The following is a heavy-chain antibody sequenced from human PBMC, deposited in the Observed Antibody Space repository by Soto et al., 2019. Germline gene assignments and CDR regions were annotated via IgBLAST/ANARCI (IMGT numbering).Heavy chain of an antibody. CDR1: GYTFTSYD. V-gene: IGHV1-8*01. Sequence: QVQLVQSGAEVKKPGASVKVSCKASGYTFTSYDINWVRQATGQGIEWMGWMNPNSGNTGYAQKFQGRVTMTRNNSMSTGYMELSSLRSEDTAVYYCARERSAVRTGWFEPWGQGTQVTVSS. D-gene: IGHD6-13*01. CDR2: MNPNSGNT. J-gene: IGHJ5*02. CDR3: ARERSAVRTGWFEP.